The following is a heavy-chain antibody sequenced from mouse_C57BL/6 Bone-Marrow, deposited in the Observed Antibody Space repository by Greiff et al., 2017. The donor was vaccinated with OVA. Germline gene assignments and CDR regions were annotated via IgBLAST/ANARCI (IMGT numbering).Heavy chain of an antibody. CDR1: GYAFSSSW. J-gene: IGHJ2*01. V-gene: IGHV1-82*01. CDR3: GTQGFDY. CDR2: IYPGDGDT. Sequence: VQLQQSGPELVKPGASVKISCKASGYAFSSSWMNWVKQRPGKGLEWIGRIYPGDGDTNYNGKFKGKATLTADKSSSTAYMQLSSLTSEDSAVYFCGTQGFDYWGQGTTLTVSS.